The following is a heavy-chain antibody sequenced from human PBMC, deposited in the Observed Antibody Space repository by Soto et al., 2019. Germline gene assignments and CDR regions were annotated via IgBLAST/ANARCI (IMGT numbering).Heavy chain of an antibody. CDR1: GYTFTSYG. D-gene: IGHD3-9*01. J-gene: IGHJ4*02. CDR3: ARSPVPHDRLTGYYPDDDFYFDF. Sequence: ASVKVSCKASGYTFTSYGLSWVRQAPGQGLEWMGWISAYNGHTNYAQNLQGRVTMTTDTSTTTAYMELRSLRSDDTALYYCARSPVPHDRLTGYYPDDDFYFDFWALGTLVPVS. CDR2: ISAYNGHT. V-gene: IGHV1-18*01.